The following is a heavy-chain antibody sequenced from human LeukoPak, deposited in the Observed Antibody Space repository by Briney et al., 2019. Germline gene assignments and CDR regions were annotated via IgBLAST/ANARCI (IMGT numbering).Heavy chain of an antibody. Sequence: ASVKVSCKASGYTFTGYYMHWVRQAPGQGVEWMGWINPDSGGTNYAQKFQRRVTMTRDTSISTAYMELSRLRSDHTAVYYCASCPWYCSGGSCYHMNWFDPWGQRTLVTVSS. CDR3: ASCPWYCSGGSCYHMNWFDP. V-gene: IGHV1-2*02. D-gene: IGHD2-15*01. J-gene: IGHJ5*02. CDR2: INPDSGGT. CDR1: GYTFTGYY.